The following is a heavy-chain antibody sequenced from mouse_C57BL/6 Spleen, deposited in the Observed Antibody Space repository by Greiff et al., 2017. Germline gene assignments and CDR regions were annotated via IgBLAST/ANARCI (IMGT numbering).Heavy chain of an antibody. CDR1: GYTFTSYW. D-gene: IGHD1-1*01. J-gene: IGHJ1*03. CDR2: IYPGTSDT. V-gene: IGHV1-5*01. Sequence: VQLQQSGTVLARPGASVKMSCKTSGYTFTSYWMHWVKQRPGQGLEWIGAIYPGTSDTSYNQKFKGKAKLTAVTSASTAYLELSSLTNEDSAVYYCTLGSPYWYFDVWGTGTTVTVSS. CDR3: TLGSPYWYFDV.